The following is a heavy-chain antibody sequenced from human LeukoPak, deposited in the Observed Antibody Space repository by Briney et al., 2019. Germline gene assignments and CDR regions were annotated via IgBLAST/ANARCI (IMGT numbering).Heavy chain of an antibody. Sequence: PGGSLRLSCAASGFTFSSYEMNWVRQAPGKGLDWVASISSSSAYISYADSLKGRFTISRDNAKNSLFLHIHSLRAEDTAVYYCARAPDYHDTSGYYWLDSWGQGTLVTVSS. D-gene: IGHD3-22*01. CDR3: ARAPDYHDTSGYYWLDS. V-gene: IGHV3-21*01. CDR1: GFTFSSYE. J-gene: IGHJ4*02. CDR2: ISSSSAYI.